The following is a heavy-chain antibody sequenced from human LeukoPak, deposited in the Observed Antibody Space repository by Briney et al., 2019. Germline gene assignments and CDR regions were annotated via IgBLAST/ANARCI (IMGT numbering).Heavy chain of an antibody. CDR3: AGYDILTGSYDY. D-gene: IGHD3-9*01. Sequence: SETLSLTCAVYGGSFSGYYWSWIRQPPGKGLEWIGYIYYSGSTNYNPSLKSRVTISVDTSKNQFSLKLSSVTAADTAVYYCAGYDILTGSYDYWGQGTLVTVSS. J-gene: IGHJ4*02. CDR1: GGSFSGYY. V-gene: IGHV4-59*01. CDR2: IYYSGST.